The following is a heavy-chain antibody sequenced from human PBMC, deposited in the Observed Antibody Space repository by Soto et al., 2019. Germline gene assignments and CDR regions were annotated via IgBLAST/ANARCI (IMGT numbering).Heavy chain of an antibody. CDR3: ASRYYDSSGYYFIRGAFDY. CDR2: IIPIFGTA. J-gene: IGHJ4*02. CDR1: GGTFSSYA. Sequence: QVQLVQSGAEVKKPGSSVKVSCKASGGTFSSYAISWVRQAPGQGLEWMGGIIPIFGTANYAEKFQGRGTITSNETTRTAYMKLSSLRSEDTAVYYFASRYYDSSGYYFIRGAFDYWGQGTLVTVSS. V-gene: IGHV1-69*01. D-gene: IGHD3-22*01.